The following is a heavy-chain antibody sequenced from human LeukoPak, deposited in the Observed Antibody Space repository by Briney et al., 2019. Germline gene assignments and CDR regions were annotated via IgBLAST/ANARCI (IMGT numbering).Heavy chain of an antibody. Sequence: GGSLRLSCAASGFTLSTYWIHWVRQVPGKGLVWVSRISSDGGGTSYADSVKGRFTISRDNAKNTVYLQMNSLRAEDTAVYYCAKDASLTYYYDSYAFDIWGQGTMVTVSS. CDR2: ISSDGGGT. D-gene: IGHD3-22*01. CDR1: GFTLSTYW. J-gene: IGHJ3*02. CDR3: AKDASLTYYYDSYAFDI. V-gene: IGHV3-74*01.